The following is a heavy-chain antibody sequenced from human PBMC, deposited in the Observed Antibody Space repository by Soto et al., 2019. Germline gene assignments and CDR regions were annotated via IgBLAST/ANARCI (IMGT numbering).Heavy chain of an antibody. Sequence: QVELVESGGGVVQPGRSLRLSCAASGFTFSSYGMHWVRQAPGKGLEWVAVVWYDGTNKNYADSVKGRFTISRDNSKNTLDLQMNSLRAEDTAVYYCVRGTSTSPDYWGQGTLVTVSS. CDR1: GFTFSSYG. D-gene: IGHD2-2*01. J-gene: IGHJ4*02. V-gene: IGHV3-33*01. CDR2: VWYDGTNK. CDR3: VRGTSTSPDY.